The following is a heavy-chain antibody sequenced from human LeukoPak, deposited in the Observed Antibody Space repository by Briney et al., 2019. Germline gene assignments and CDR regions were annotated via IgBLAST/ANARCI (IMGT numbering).Heavy chain of an antibody. V-gene: IGHV1-18*01. CDR3: ARDMIAVRPNWFDP. CDR1: GYTFTTYG. CDR2: ISAYNGNT. D-gene: IGHD6-6*01. J-gene: IGHJ5*02. Sequence: ASVKVSCKASGYTFTTYGISWVRRAPGQGLEWMGWISAYNGNTNYAQKLQGRVTMTTDTSTSTAYMELRSLRSDDTAVYYCARDMIAVRPNWFDPWGQGTLVTVSS.